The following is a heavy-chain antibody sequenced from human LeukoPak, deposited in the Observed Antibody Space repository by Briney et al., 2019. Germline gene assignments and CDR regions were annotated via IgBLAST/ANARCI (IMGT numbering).Heavy chain of an antibody. J-gene: IGHJ4*02. CDR1: GFTFSSYS. D-gene: IGHD3/OR15-3a*01. V-gene: IGHV3-21*01. Sequence: GRSLRLSCAASGFTFSSYSMNWVRQAPGKGLEWVSSISSSSSYIYYADSVKGRFTISRDNAKNSLYLQMNSLRAEDTAVYYCATPRGLRYYFDYWGQGTLVTVSS. CDR2: ISSSSSYI. CDR3: ATPRGLRYYFDY.